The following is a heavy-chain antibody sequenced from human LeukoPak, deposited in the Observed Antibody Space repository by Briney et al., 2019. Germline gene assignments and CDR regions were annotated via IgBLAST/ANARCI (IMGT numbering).Heavy chain of an antibody. V-gene: IGHV3-20*04. CDR3: AKTRYFDWLTLGYFDY. Sequence: PGGSLRLSCAASGFTFDDYGMSWVRQAPGKGLEWVSGINWNGGSTGYADSVKGRFTISRDNAKNSLYLQMNSLRAEDTALYYCAKTRYFDWLTLGYFDYWGQGTLVTVSS. J-gene: IGHJ4*02. CDR2: INWNGGST. CDR1: GFTFDDYG. D-gene: IGHD3-9*01.